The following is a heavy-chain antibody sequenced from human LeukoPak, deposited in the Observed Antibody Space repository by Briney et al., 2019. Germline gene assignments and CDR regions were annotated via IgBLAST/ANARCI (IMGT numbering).Heavy chain of an antibody. J-gene: IGHJ4*02. CDR1: GFTFNSYW. Sequence: GGSLRLSCAASGFTFNSYWMHWVRQVPGKGLVWVSLIDSDGSTTTYADSVKGRFSISRDNAKNTLYLQMNSLRVEDTAVYYCARDTLAVAGDLDYLGQGTLVTVSS. V-gene: IGHV3-74*01. CDR2: IDSDGSTT. D-gene: IGHD6-19*01. CDR3: ARDTLAVAGDLDY.